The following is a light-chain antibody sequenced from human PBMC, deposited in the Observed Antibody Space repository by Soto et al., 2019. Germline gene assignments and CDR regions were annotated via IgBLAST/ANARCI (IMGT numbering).Light chain of an antibody. J-gene: IGKJ1*01. CDR2: GAS. Sequence: VMTQSPATLSVSPGERATLSCRASQSVSSYLAWYQQKPGQAPRLLIYGASSRATGIPDRFSGSGSGTDFTLTISRLEPEDFAVYYCQQYGNSPWAFGQGTKG. CDR1: QSVSSY. CDR3: QQYGNSPWA. V-gene: IGKV3-20*01.